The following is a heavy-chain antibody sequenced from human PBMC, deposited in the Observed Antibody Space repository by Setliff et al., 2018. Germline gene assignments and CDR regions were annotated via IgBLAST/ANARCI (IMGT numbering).Heavy chain of an antibody. D-gene: IGHD3-22*01. CDR3: ARINFYVSSGYYYAPDY. CDR1: GDTFSTYA. Sequence: ASVKVSCKASGDTFSTYALSWVRQAPGQGLEWMGWANNNNFNTNYAQKFQGRVTMTIDTSTDTVYMELRSLKSDDTALYYCARINFYVSSGYYYAPDYWGQGTLVTVS. V-gene: IGHV1-18*01. J-gene: IGHJ4*02. CDR2: ANNNNFNT.